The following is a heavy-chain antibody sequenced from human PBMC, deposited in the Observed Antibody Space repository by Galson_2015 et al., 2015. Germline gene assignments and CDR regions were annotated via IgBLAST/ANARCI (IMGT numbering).Heavy chain of an antibody. CDR3: AFTYYYDSSGYSVGGHPWLLEDY. CDR1: GFTFGDYA. V-gene: IGHV3-49*03. D-gene: IGHD3-22*01. CDR2: IRSKAYGGTT. J-gene: IGHJ4*02. Sequence: SLRLSCAASGFTFGDYAMSWFRQAPGKGLEWVGFIRSKAYGGTTEYAASVKGRFTISRDDSKSIAYLQMNSLKTEDTAVYYCAFTYYYDSSGYSVGGHPWLLEDYWGQGTLVTVSS.